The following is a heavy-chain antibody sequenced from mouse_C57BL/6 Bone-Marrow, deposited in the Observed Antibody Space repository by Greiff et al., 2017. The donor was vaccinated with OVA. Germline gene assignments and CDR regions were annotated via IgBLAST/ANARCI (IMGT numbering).Heavy chain of an antibody. CDR3: TRDGGYGSSYWYFDV. D-gene: IGHD1-1*01. Sequence: EVHLVESGEGLVKPGGSLKLSCAASGFTFSSYAMSWVRQTPEKRLEWVAYISSGGDYIYYADTVKGRFTISRDNARNTLYLQMSSLKSEDTAMYYCTRDGGYGSSYWYFDVWGTGTTATVSS. CDR2: ISSGGDYI. V-gene: IGHV5-9-1*02. J-gene: IGHJ1*03. CDR1: GFTFSSYA.